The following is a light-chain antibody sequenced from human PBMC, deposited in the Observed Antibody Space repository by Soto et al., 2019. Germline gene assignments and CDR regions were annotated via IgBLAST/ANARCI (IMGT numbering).Light chain of an antibody. J-gene: IGKJ4*01. Sequence: IVLTQSRATLSLSPGERATLSCRASQGVSSYLAWYQQKPGQAPRLLIYDASNRATGIPARFSGSGSGTDFTLTISSLEPEDFAVYYCQQRSNWVSFGGGTKVEIK. CDR2: DAS. V-gene: IGKV3-11*01. CDR1: QGVSSY. CDR3: QQRSNWVS.